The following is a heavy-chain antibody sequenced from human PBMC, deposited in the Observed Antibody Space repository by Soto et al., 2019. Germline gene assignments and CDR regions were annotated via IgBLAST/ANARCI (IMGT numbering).Heavy chain of an antibody. D-gene: IGHD2-2*01. CDR3: ARVAVVPSAPGSYYYAMDV. Sequence: GESLKISCKGSAYTFSTYWIAWVRQMPGKGLEWMGIIYPGDSDTRYSPSFRGQVTISVDKSIYTAYLQWSSLRASDTAVYSCARVAVVPSAPGSYYYAMDVWGQGTTVTSP. CDR1: AYTFSTYW. J-gene: IGHJ6*02. V-gene: IGHV5-51*01. CDR2: IYPGDSDT.